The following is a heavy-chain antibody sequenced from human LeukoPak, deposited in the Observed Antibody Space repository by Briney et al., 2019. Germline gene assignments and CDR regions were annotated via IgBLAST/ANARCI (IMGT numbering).Heavy chain of an antibody. Sequence: SETLSLTCTVSGGSISSSSYYWGWIRQPPGKGLEWIGRIYYSGSTHYNPSLKSRVTISVDTSKNQFSLKLSSVPAADTAVYYCARGQRWLQWYYFDYWGQGTLFTVSS. CDR3: ARGQRWLQWYYFDY. CDR2: IYYSGST. V-gene: IGHV4-39*07. D-gene: IGHD5-24*01. J-gene: IGHJ4*02. CDR1: GGSISSSSYY.